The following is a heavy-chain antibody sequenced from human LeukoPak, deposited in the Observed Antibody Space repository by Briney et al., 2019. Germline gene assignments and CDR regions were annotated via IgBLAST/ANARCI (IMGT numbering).Heavy chain of an antibody. CDR1: GFTFGTYW. V-gene: IGHV3-7*01. CDR2: MKQDGSAK. CDR3: ARIYCSSTNCYRHFDY. Sequence: GGSLRLSCTASGFTFGTYWMTWVRQAPGKGLEWVANMKQDGSAKYYVDSVKGRFTISRDNAKNSLYLQMNSLRAEDTAVYYCARIYCSSTNCYRHFDYWGQGTLVTVSS. J-gene: IGHJ4*02. D-gene: IGHD2-2*01.